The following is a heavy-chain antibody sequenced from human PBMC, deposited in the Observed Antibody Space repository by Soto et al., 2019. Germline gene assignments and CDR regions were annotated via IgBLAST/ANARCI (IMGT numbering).Heavy chain of an antibody. CDR3: ARGRINYGSGSYYQDY. CDR1: GGSFSGYY. D-gene: IGHD3-10*01. J-gene: IGHJ4*02. CDR2: INHSGST. V-gene: IGHV4-34*01. Sequence: QVQLQQWGAGLLKPSETLSLTCAVYGGSFSGYYWSWIRQPPGKGLEWIGEINHSGSTNYNPSLTSRVTISXDTHKXXFSLKLSSVTAADTAVYYCARGRINYGSGSYYQDYWGQGTLVTVSS.